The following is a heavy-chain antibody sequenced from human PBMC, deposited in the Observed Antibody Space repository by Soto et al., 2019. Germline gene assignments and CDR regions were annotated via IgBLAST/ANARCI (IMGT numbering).Heavy chain of an antibody. CDR3: AKRTYSSSHSVDY. V-gene: IGHV3-23*01. J-gene: IGHJ4*02. CDR1: GFTFSTYA. Sequence: GGSLRLSCAASGFTFSTYAMSWVRQAPGKGLEWVSGISGSGGSTYYADSVKGRFTISRDNSKNTLDLQMNSLRAEDTAVYYCAKRTYSSSHSVDYWGQGTLVTVSS. D-gene: IGHD6-6*01. CDR2: ISGSGGST.